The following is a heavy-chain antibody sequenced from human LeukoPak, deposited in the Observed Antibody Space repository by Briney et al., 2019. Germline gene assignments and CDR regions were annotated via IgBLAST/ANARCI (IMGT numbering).Heavy chain of an antibody. Sequence: ASVKVSCKASGYTFTGYYMHWVRQAPGQGLEWMGWINPNSGGTNYAQKFQGRVTMTRDTSISTAYMELSRLRSDDTAVYYCARELSIAAAGTYYYGMDVWGQGTTVTVSS. CDR2: INPNSGGT. CDR1: GYTFTGYY. J-gene: IGHJ6*02. D-gene: IGHD6-13*01. CDR3: ARELSIAAAGTYYYGMDV. V-gene: IGHV1-2*02.